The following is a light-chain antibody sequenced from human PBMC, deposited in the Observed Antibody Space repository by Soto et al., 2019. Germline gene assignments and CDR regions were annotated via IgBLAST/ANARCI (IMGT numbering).Light chain of an antibody. CDR3: QQLNSYLT. Sequence: IQLTQSPSSLSASVGDRVTITCRASQGISSYLAWYQQKPGKAPKLLIYAASTLQSGVPSRFSDSGSGTDFTLTISSLQPEDFATYYCQQLNSYLTFGQGTRLEIK. V-gene: IGKV1-9*01. J-gene: IGKJ5*01. CDR2: AAS. CDR1: QGISSY.